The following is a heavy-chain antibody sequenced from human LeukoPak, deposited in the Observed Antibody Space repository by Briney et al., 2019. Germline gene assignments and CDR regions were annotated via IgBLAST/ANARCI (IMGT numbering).Heavy chain of an antibody. D-gene: IGHD3-22*01. J-gene: IGHJ4*02. V-gene: IGHV1-18*01. CDR2: ISAYNGNT. CDR3: ATDTYYSDTGGYPGDY. CDR1: GYTFTTYG. Sequence: GASVKVSCKASGYTFTTYGISWARQAPGQGLEWMGWISAYNGNTNYALKLQGRVTLTTDTSTSTAYMELTSLTSDDTAVYYCATDTYYSDTGGYPGDYWGQGTLVTVSS.